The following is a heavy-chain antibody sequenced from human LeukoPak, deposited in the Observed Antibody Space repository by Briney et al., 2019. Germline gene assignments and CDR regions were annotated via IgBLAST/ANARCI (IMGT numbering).Heavy chain of an antibody. CDR1: GGTFSSYA. CDR3: ARGCSGTSCYPYYYYYGMDV. D-gene: IGHD2-2*01. CDR2: IIPILGIA. Sequence: ASVKVSCKASGGTFSSYAISWVRQAPGQGLEWMGRIIPILGIANYAQKFQGRVTITADKSTSTAYMELSSLRSEDTAVYYCARGCSGTSCYPYYYYYGMDVWGQGTTVTVSS. V-gene: IGHV1-69*04. J-gene: IGHJ6*02.